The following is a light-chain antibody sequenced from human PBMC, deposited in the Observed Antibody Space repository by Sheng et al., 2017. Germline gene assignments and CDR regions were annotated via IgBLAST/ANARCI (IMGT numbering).Light chain of an antibody. Sequence: QSVLTQPPSVSGAPGQSVTISCTGSSSNIGAGYGVYWYQHPPGTAPKLLIYGDTNRPSGVPDRFSASKSGTSASLAITGLQADDEADYYCSSYAGSNNLVFGGGTKLTV. V-gene: IGLV1-40*01. J-gene: IGLJ2*01. CDR3: SSYAGSNNLV. CDR1: SSNIGAGYG. CDR2: GDT.